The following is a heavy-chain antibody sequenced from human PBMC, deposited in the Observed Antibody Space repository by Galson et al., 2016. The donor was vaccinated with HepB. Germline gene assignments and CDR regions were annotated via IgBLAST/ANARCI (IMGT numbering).Heavy chain of an antibody. CDR1: GFTVSTNY. J-gene: IGHJ6*02. CDR2: IYSSGST. Sequence: SLRLSCAASGFTVSTNYMSWVRQAPGKGLEWVSVIYSSGSTYYADSVKGRFTFSRDNSKDTLYLQMNSLRAEDTAVYYCARDGRRGYDMDVWGQGTTVTVSS. V-gene: IGHV3-53*01. CDR3: ARDGRRGYDMDV.